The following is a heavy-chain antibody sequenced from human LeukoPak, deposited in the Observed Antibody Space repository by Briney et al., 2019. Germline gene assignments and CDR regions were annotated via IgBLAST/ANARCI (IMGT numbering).Heavy chain of an antibody. D-gene: IGHD3-10*01. V-gene: IGHV4-30-2*01. CDR3: ARGRPLYYYGSGGSNWFDP. J-gene: IGHJ5*02. CDR2: IYHSGST. Sequence: PSETLSLTCTVSGGSINSGGYYWRWIRQPPGKGLEGIGYIYHSGSTYYNPSLKSRVTISVDRSKNQFSLKLSSVTAADTAVYYCARGRPLYYYGSGGSNWFDPWGQGTLVTVSS. CDR1: GGSINSGGYY.